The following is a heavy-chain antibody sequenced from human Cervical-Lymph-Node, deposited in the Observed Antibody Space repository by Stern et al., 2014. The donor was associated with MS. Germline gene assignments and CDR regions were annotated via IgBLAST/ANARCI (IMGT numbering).Heavy chain of an antibody. CDR1: GYTFTDYY. Sequence: QVQLVQSGAEVKKPGASVKVSCKASGYTFTDYYMHWVRQAPGQGLEWMGRINPNSGGTNYAQRLQGWVTLTRDTSINTAYMELSRLRSDDTAVYYCARGARVDTAGFFDYWGQGTLVTVSS. CDR3: ARGARVDTAGFFDY. V-gene: IGHV1-2*04. D-gene: IGHD5-18*01. CDR2: INPNSGGT. J-gene: IGHJ4*02.